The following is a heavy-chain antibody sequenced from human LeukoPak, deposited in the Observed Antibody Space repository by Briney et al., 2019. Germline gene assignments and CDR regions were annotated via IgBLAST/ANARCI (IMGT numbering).Heavy chain of an antibody. CDR3: AGQITRVRGVIY. V-gene: IGHV3-48*03. J-gene: IGHJ4*02. Sequence: GGSLSLSCAASGFTYSSYEMNWVRPAPGKGLEWVSYISNSCCTIYYPHSVNGRFTIHRDNDRNSLYLQMNSLRAEDTAVYYCAGQITRVRGVIYWGQGTLVTVSS. CDR2: ISNSCCTI. CDR1: GFTYSSYE. D-gene: IGHD3-10*01.